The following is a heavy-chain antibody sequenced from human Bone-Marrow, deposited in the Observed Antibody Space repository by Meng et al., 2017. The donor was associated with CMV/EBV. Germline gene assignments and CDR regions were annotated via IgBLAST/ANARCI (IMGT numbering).Heavy chain of an antibody. J-gene: IGHJ6*02. CDR3: ARYGHEGGMDV. V-gene: IGHV3-30*03. Sequence: GGSLRLSCTVSGGSISSSSYYWGWIRQPPGKGLEWVAVISYDGSNKYYADSVKGRFTISRDNSKNTLYLQMNSLRAEDTAVYYCARYGHEGGMDVWGQGTTVTVSS. D-gene: IGHD4-17*01. CDR1: GGSISSSS. CDR2: ISYDGSNK.